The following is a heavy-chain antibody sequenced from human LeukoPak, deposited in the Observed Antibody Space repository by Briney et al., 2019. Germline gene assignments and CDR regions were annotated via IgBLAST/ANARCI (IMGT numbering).Heavy chain of an antibody. D-gene: IGHD3-22*01. CDR3: ARAGSGYFSGMDA. V-gene: IGHV4-59*01. CDR1: GGSISSYY. CDR2: IYYSGST. J-gene: IGHJ6*02. Sequence: PSETLSLTCTVSGGSISSYYWSWIRQPPGKGLEWIGYIYYSGSTNYNPSLKSRVTISVDTSKNQFSLKLSSVTAADTAVYYCARAGSGYFSGMDAWGQGTTVTVSS.